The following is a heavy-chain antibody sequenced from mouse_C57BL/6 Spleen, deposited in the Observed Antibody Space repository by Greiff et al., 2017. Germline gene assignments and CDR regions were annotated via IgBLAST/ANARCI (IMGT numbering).Heavy chain of an antibody. CDR3: ARAGNYYGSCYDYFDY. Sequence: VQLKESGPGLVKPSQSLSLTCSVTGYSITSGYYWNLIRQFPGNKLEWMGYISYGGSTNYNPSLKNRISITRDTSKNQFFLKLNSVTTEDTDTYDCARAGNYYGSCYDYFDYWGQGTTLTVSS. D-gene: IGHD1-1*01. CDR1: GYSITSGYY. CDR2: ISYGGST. V-gene: IGHV3-6*01. J-gene: IGHJ2*01.